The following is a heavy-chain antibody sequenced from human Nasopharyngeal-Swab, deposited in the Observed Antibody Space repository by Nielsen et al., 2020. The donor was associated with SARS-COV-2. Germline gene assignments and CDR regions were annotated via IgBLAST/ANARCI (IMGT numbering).Heavy chain of an antibody. J-gene: IGHJ4*02. D-gene: IGHD6-19*01. CDR2: IYYSGST. CDR3: ASRIAVASGHYRPFDY. Sequence: PGKGLEWIRSIYYSGSTYYNPSLSSRVTISVDTSKNHFSLKLSSVTAPDTAVYYCASRIAVASGHYRPFDYWGQGTLVTVSS. V-gene: IGHV4-39*02.